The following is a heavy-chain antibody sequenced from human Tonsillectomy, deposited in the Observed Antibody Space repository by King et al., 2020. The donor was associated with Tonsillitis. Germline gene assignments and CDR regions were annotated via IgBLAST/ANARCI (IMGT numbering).Heavy chain of an antibody. J-gene: IGHJ3*02. D-gene: IGHD6-13*01. V-gene: IGHV1-18*01. Sequence: VQLVESGAELKKPGASVKVSCKASGFLFTSYGISWVRQAPGQGLEWMGWISAYNGKTHYAQKFQGRVTMTTDTSTTTVYMELRSLRSDDTAVYYCARGPFSSSWXAGYAFDIWGQGTXVTVSX. CDR1: GFLFTSYG. CDR2: ISAYNGKT. CDR3: ARGPFSSSWXAGYAFDI.